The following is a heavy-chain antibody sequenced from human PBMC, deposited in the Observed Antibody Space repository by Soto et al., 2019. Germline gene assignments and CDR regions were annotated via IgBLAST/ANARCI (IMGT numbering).Heavy chain of an antibody. D-gene: IGHD3-3*01. J-gene: IGHJ6*02. CDR2: IIPIFGTA. CDR1: GVTFSSYA. V-gene: IGHV1-69*13. CDR3: ARGLSYDFWSRNPPGYYGMDV. Sequence: SVRVSCKASGVTFSSYAISWVRQAPGQGLEWMGGIIPIFGTANYAQKFQGRVTITADESTSTAYMELSSLRSEDTAVYYCARGLSYDFWSRNPPGYYGMDVWGQGTTVTSP.